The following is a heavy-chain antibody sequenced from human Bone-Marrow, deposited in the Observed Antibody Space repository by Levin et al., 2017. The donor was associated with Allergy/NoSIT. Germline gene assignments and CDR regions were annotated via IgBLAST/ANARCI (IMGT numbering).Heavy chain of an antibody. CDR2: INHSGST. CDR3: ARVGPYYYDSSGYFDY. Sequence: GSLRLSCAVYGGSFSGYYWSWIRQPPGKGLEWIGEINHSGSTNYNPSLKSRVTISVDTSKNQFSLKLSSVTAADTAVYYCARVGPYYYDSSGYFDYWGQGTLVTVSS. CDR1: GGSFSGYY. D-gene: IGHD3-22*01. J-gene: IGHJ4*02. V-gene: IGHV4-34*01.